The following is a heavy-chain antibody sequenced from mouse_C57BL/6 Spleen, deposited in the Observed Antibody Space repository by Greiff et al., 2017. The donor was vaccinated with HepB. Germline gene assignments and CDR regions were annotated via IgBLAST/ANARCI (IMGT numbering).Heavy chain of an antibody. J-gene: IGHJ4*01. CDR2: INPSSGYT. Sequence: VQLQQSGAELARPGASVKMSCKASGYTFTSYTMHWVKQRPGQGLEWIGYINPSSGYTKYNQKFKDKATLTADKSSNTAYMQLSSLTSEDSAVYYCAREVAKKAMDYWGQGTSVTVSS. V-gene: IGHV1-4*01. D-gene: IGHD1-1*01. CDR3: AREVAKKAMDY. CDR1: GYTFTSYT.